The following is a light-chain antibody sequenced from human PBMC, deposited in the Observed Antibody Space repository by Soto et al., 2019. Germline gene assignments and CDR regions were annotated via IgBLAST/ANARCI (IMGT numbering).Light chain of an antibody. J-gene: IGKJ3*01. CDR2: GAS. CDR1: RHVYINA. Sequence: VVLTQSPATLSLSPGDRATLSCRASRHVYINALGWYQQKPGRTPTLLIYGASTRATDIPDRFSATGSGTDFSLTISGVEPEDSAVYYCQQYGDSHFTFCPGTRLEI. V-gene: IGKV3-20*01. CDR3: QQYGDSHFT.